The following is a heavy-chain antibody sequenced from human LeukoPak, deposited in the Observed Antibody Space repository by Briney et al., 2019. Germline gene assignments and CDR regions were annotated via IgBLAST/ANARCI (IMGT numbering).Heavy chain of an antibody. J-gene: IGHJ4*02. CDR1: GGSMSSYY. V-gene: IGHV4-59*01. CDR3: ARDRCSGGSGHSDY. D-gene: IGHD2-15*01. Sequence: SETLSLTCTVSGGSMSSYYWSWIRQPPGKGLEWIGYIYYSGSTNYNPSLKSRVTISVDTSKNQFSLKLSSATAADTAVYYCARDRCSGGSGHSDYWGQGTLVTVSS. CDR2: IYYSGST.